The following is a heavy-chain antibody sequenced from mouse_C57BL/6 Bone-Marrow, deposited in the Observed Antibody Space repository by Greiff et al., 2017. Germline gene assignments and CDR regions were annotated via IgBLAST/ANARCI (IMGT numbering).Heavy chain of an antibody. D-gene: IGHD3-2*01. V-gene: IGHV14-4*01. Sequence: VQLQQSGAELVRPGASVKLSCTASGFNIKDDYMHWVKQRPEQGLEWIGWIDPENGDTEYASKFQGKATITADTSSNTAYLQLSSLTSEDTAVYYCTTEETALYAMDYWCQGTSVTVSS. J-gene: IGHJ4*01. CDR2: IDPENGDT. CDR1: GFNIKDDY. CDR3: TTEETALYAMDY.